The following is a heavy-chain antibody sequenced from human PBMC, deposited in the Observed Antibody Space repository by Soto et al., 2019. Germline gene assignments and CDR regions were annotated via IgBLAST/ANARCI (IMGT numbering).Heavy chain of an antibody. Sequence: QVQLVESGGGVVLPGRSLRLSCEVSEFTFRSHGMHWVRQAPGKGLEWLAVISYDGTNTYYADSVEGRFTISRDNSKNTRYLQMNSLRVEDTTVYSCAKGKEWELPVSYLLDVWGQGTTVTVS. CDR1: EFTFRSHG. V-gene: IGHV3-30*18. CDR3: AKGKEWELPVSYLLDV. CDR2: ISYDGTNT. D-gene: IGHD1-26*01. J-gene: IGHJ6*02.